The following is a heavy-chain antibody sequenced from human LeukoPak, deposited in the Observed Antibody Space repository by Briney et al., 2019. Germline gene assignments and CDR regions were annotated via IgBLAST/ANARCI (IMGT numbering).Heavy chain of an antibody. CDR3: ARATGTTLWDYYYYMDV. Sequence: ASVKVSCKASGYTFTGYYMHWVRQAPGQGLEWMGWINPNSGGTNYAQKFQGRVTMTRDTSISTAYMELSRLRSDDTAVYYCARATGTTLWDYYYYMDVWGKGTTVTVSS. CDR2: INPNSGGT. V-gene: IGHV1-2*02. J-gene: IGHJ6*03. D-gene: IGHD1-7*01. CDR1: GYTFTGYY.